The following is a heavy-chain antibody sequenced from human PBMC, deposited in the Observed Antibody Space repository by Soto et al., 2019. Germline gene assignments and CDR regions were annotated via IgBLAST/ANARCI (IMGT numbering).Heavy chain of an antibody. D-gene: IGHD2-21*02. J-gene: IGHJ1*01. CDR3: ARQDDPAYCGGDCSYPPEYFQH. CDR1: GGSISSSSYY. CDR2: IYYSGST. V-gene: IGHV4-39*01. Sequence: QLQLQESGPGLVKPSETLSLTCTVSGGSISSSSYYWGWIRQPPGKGLEWIGSIYYSGSTYYNPSLKSRVTISVDTSKNQFSLKLSSVTAADTAVYYCARQDDPAYCGGDCSYPPEYFQHWGQGTLVTVSS.